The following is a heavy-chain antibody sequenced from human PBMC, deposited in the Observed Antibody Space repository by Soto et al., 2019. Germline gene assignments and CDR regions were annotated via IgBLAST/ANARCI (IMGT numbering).Heavy chain of an antibody. V-gene: IGHV3-48*03. CDR3: ARVGDFHGALVVNAMDV. CDR1: GFSLSTSE. CDR2: ISSSGRTI. Sequence: EVQLAESGGGLVQPGGSLRLSCVGPGFSLSTSEMNWVRQAPGKGLEWVAYISSSGRTIYYADSVRGRFTISRDNDENSLDLQMSSLRAEDTAVYYCARVGDFHGALVVNAMDVWGQGTTVTVSS. D-gene: IGHD2-21*02. J-gene: IGHJ6*02.